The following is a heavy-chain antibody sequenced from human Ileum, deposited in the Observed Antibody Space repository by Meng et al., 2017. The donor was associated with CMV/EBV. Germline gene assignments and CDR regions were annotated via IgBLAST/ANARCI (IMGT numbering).Heavy chain of an antibody. J-gene: IGHJ6*01. Sequence: GESLKISCAASGFTFDDFGMNWVRQRPGRGLEWVSGINWNGGSTGYADSVKGRFTISRDNAKNSLYLQMNTLTAEDTAFYYCARAGFCSTTSCYSWVPRNGMDVWGQGTTVTCSS. CDR3: ARAGFCSTTSCYSWVPRNGMDV. D-gene: IGHD2-2*01. CDR2: INWNGGST. V-gene: IGHV3-20*04. CDR1: GFTFDDFG.